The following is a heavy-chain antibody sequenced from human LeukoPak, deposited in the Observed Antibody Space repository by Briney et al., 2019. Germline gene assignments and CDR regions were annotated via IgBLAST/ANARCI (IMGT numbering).Heavy chain of an antibody. V-gene: IGHV4-59*12. J-gene: IGHJ4*02. Sequence: SETLSLTCTVSGGSISNFYWSWIRQPPGKGLEWIGFIYYSGSTDYNPSLKSRVTISVDTSKNQFSLKLSSVTAADTAVYYCARDPSGSYSSEAWFDYWGQGTLVTVSS. D-gene: IGHD1-26*01. CDR3: ARDPSGSYSSEAWFDY. CDR2: IYYSGST. CDR1: GGSISNFY.